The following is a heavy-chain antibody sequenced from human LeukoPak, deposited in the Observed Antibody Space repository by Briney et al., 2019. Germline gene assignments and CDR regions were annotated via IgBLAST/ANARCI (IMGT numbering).Heavy chain of an antibody. J-gene: IGHJ3*02. CDR3: ASGVSVAAAVGSFDI. D-gene: IGHD2-15*01. CDR2: IHYSGST. V-gene: IGHV4-59*12. CDR1: GGSISNYY. Sequence: SETLSLTCTVSGGSISNYYWSWIRQPPGKGLEWIGYIHYSGSTNYNSSLKSRVTISVDTSKNQFSLKLSSVTAADTAVYYCASGVSVAAAVGSFDIWGQGTMVTVSS.